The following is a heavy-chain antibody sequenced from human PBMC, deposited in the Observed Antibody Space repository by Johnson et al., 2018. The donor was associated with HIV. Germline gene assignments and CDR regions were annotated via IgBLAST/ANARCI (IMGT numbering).Heavy chain of an antibody. V-gene: IGHV3-30*03. J-gene: IGHJ3*02. CDR3: ARGEDGVDAFDI. CDR2: ISHDGSHK. Sequence: QVLLVESGGGVVQPGRSLRLSCAASGFTFSSMHWDRQAPGKGLEWVAVISHDGSHKYYVDSVKGRFTISRDNSKNTLYLQMNSLRAEDTAVYYCARGEDGVDAFDIWGQGTMVTVSS. D-gene: IGHD4-17*01. CDR1: GFTFSS.